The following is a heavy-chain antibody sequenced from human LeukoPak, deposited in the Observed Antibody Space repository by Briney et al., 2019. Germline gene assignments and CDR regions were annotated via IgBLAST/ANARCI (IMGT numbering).Heavy chain of an antibody. CDR2: MNPNSGNT. D-gene: IGHD1-26*01. Sequence: GASVKVSCKASGYTFTSYDINWVRQATGQGLEWMGWMNPNSGNTGYAQKFQGRVTMTRNTSISTAYMELSSLRSEDTAVYYCARGHSGSYINWFDPWGQGTLVTVSS. CDR3: ARGHSGSYINWFDP. V-gene: IGHV1-8*01. CDR1: GYTFTSYD. J-gene: IGHJ5*02.